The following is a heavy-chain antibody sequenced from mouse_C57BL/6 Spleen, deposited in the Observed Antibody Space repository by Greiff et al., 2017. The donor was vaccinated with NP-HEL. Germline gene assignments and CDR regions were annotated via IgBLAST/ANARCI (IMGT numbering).Heavy chain of an antibody. CDR2: IHPNSGST. D-gene: IGHD1-1*01. CDR3: ARGYYGSNYAMDY. Sequence: QVQLQQPGAELVKPGASVKLSCKASGYTFTSYWMHWVKQRPGQGLEWIGMIHPNSGSTNYNEKFKSKATLTVDKSSSTAYMQLSSLTSEDSAVYYCARGYYGSNYAMDYWGQGTSVTVSS. CDR1: GYTFTSYW. V-gene: IGHV1-64*01. J-gene: IGHJ4*01.